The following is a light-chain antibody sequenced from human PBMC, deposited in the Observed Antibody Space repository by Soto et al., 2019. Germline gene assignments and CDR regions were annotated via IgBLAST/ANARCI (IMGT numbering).Light chain of an antibody. V-gene: IGKV3-11*01. CDR3: QQRGNRPWT. Sequence: ESVLTQSPATLSLSPGERATLSCRASQSVRSNLAWYQQKPGQAPRLLIYDASNRATGIPGRFSGSGSGTDVTLTISNIEPEDFAVYYCQQRGNRPWTFGEGAKVVIK. CDR2: DAS. CDR1: QSVRSN. J-gene: IGKJ1*01.